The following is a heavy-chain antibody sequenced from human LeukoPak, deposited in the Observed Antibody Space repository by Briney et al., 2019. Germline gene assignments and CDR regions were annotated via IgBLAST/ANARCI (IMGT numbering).Heavy chain of an antibody. J-gene: IGHJ4*02. CDR1: GFTFSDHF. V-gene: IGHV3-72*01. CDR3: ASIRGTFGY. Sequence: GGYLRLSCAASGFTFSDHFLDWVRQAPGKGLEWVGRTRNKANSYITEYAASVKGRFTISRDDSKNSLYLQMSSLKTDDTAMYYCASIRGTFGYWGQGTLVTVSS. CDR2: TRNKANSYIT. D-gene: IGHD1-26*01.